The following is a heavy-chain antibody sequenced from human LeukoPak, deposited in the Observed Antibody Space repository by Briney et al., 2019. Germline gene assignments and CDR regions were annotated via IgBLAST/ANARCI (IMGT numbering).Heavy chain of an antibody. CDR1: GFSFSSYA. J-gene: IGHJ4*02. Sequence: PGESLRLSCAASGFSFSSYAMSWVRQAPGKGLEWVSAISGSGGSTYYADSVKGRFTISRDNSKNTLYLQMNSLRAEDTAVYYCAKDRITGINYFDYWGQGTLVTVSS. D-gene: IGHD1-20*01. V-gene: IGHV3-23*01. CDR2: ISGSGGST. CDR3: AKDRITGINYFDY.